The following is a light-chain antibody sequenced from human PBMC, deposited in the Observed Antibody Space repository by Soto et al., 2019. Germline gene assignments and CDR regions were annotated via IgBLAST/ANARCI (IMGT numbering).Light chain of an antibody. V-gene: IGLV2-14*01. J-gene: IGLJ2*01. CDR1: SSDVGGYNY. CDR2: AVS. CDR3: SSYTRRSSVV. Sequence: QSALTQPASVSGSPGQSITISCTGTSSDVGGYNYVSWYQQHPGKDPKLMIYAVSNRPSGVSNRFSGYKSGNTAALTSSGLQAEDESDYYCSSYTRRSSVVFGGGTQLTVL.